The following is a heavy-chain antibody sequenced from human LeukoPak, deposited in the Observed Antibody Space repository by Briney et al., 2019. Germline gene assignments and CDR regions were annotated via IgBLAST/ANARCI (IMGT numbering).Heavy chain of an antibody. CDR2: INHSGST. D-gene: IGHD2-15*01. V-gene: IGHV4-34*01. CDR1: GGSFSGYY. Sequence: SETLSLTCAVSGGSFSGYYWSWIRQPPGKGLEWVGEINHSGSTNYNPSLKSRVTISVDTSKNQFSLKLSSVTAADTAVYYCARFISRGYCSGGSCYSPFDYCGQGTLVTVSS. CDR3: ARFISRGYCSGGSCYSPFDY. J-gene: IGHJ4*02.